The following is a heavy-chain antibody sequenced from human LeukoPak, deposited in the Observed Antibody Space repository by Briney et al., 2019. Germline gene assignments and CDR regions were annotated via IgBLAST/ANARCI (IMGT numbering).Heavy chain of an antibody. CDR3: TTLVGTTKYFQD. V-gene: IGHV3-15*01. CDR1: GFTFNNAW. D-gene: IGHD1-26*01. Sequence: GGSLRLSCAASGFTFNNAWLSWVRQAPGKGLEWVGRIKSRTDGGTTVYAAPVKGRFTISRDDSKNTLYLQMNSLNTEDTAVYYCTTLVGTTKYFQDWGQGTLVTVSS. J-gene: IGHJ1*01. CDR2: IKSRTDGGTT.